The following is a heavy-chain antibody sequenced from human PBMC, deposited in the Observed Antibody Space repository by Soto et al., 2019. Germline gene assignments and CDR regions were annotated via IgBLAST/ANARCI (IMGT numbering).Heavy chain of an antibody. J-gene: IGHJ6*02. V-gene: IGHV3-30*14. D-gene: IGHD6-6*01. CDR3: ARDYKSSSSGYYDHGKDV. Sequence: PGGTLRLSSAASGCTFSSYATHWVRQAPSKGLEWVTTISHDGNNKFYADSVKGRSTAYSDNSRTTLFLHMYSVTAEQPGIYYVARDYKSSSSGYYDHGKDVWGQGNTVTVSS. CDR2: ISHDGNNK. CDR1: GCTFSSYA.